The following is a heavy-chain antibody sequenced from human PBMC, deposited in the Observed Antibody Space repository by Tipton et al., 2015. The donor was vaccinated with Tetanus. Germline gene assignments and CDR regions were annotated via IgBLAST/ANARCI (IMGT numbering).Heavy chain of an antibody. CDR1: GGSLRSSDYY. D-gene: IGHD1-1*01. CDR3: ATTADNWFDP. CDR2: VSYRGRT. V-gene: IGHV4-39*02. J-gene: IGHJ5*02. Sequence: TLSLTCIVSGGSLRSSDYYGAWVRQSPVKGLEWIGSVSYRGRTYYNPSLKSRVAISLDTSKNHFSLSLSSVTAADTAVYYCATTADNWFDPWGQGTLVTVSS.